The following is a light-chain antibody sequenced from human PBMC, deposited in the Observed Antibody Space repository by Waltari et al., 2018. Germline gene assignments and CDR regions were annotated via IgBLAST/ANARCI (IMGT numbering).Light chain of an antibody. CDR3: QQSYSTPHT. CDR1: QSISNY. CDR2: AAS. Sequence: QLTQSPSPLSASVGDRVTITCRASQSISNYLNWYQQKPGKAPQLLIYAASNLQNGVPSRFGGSGSGTDFTLAISSLQPEDFATYYCQQSYSTPHTFGQGTKVEIK. J-gene: IGKJ2*01. V-gene: IGKV1-39*01.